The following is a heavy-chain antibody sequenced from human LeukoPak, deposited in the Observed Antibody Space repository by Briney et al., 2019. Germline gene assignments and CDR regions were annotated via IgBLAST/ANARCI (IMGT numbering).Heavy chain of an antibody. CDR2: LYYSGST. CDR1: GGSVSSGSYY. V-gene: IGHV4-61*01. Sequence: SETLSLTCTVSGGSVSSGSYYWSWIRQPPGKGLEWIGYLYYSGSTNYNPSLKSRVTISVDTSKKQVSLKLSSVTAADTAVYYCAGSAFFSVVTPYWYFDLWGRGTLVTVSS. CDR3: AGSAFFSVVTPYWYFDL. J-gene: IGHJ2*01. D-gene: IGHD4-23*01.